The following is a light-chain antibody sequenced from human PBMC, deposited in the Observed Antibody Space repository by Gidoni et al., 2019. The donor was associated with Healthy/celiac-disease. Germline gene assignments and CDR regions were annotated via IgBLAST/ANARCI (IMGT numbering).Light chain of an antibody. CDR2: DAS. J-gene: IGKJ1*01. CDR1: QSVSSY. Sequence: EIVFTQSPATLSLTPGETANTSCRASQSVSSYLAWYQQKPGQAPRLLIYDASNRATGIPARFSGSGSGTDFTLTISSLEPEDFAVYYCQQRSNWPWTFGQGTKVEIK. CDR3: QQRSNWPWT. V-gene: IGKV3-11*01.